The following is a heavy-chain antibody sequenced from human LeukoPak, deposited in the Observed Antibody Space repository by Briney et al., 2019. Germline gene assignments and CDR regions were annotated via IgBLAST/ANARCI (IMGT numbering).Heavy chain of an antibody. V-gene: IGHV3-23*01. CDR2: ISGGGDNT. CDR3: ARDRGYSNFDY. Sequence: GGSLRLSCAASGFTFSSYAMSWVRQAPGKGLEWVSAISGGGDNTYYADSVRGRFTISRDNAQDSLYLQMNSLRAEDTAVYYCARDRGYSNFDYWGQGTLLTVSS. J-gene: IGHJ4*02. D-gene: IGHD4-11*01. CDR1: GFTFSSYA.